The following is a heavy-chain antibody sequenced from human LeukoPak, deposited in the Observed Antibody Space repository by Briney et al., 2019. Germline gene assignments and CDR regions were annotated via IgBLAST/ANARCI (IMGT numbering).Heavy chain of an antibody. V-gene: IGHV3-7*05. J-gene: IGHJ4*02. Sequence: GGSLRLPCAASGFAFSKLAMAWVRQAPGRGLEWVAHIKQDGSEKNYVDPVKGRFTISRDNAKNSVYLQMDTLRAEDTAVYYCARDDYLGYWGQGTLVTVSS. CDR2: IKQDGSEK. D-gene: IGHD3-16*01. CDR3: ARDDYLGY. CDR1: GFAFSKLA.